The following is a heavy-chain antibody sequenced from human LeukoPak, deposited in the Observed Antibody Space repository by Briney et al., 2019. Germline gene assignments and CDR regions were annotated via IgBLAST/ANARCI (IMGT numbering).Heavy chain of an antibody. CDR3: ARVFHDSSGYYPYYFDY. D-gene: IGHD3-22*01. Sequence: ASVKVSCKASGYTFTTYGISWVRQAPGQGLEWMGWISAYNGNTNYAQKLRGRVTMTTDTSTSTAYMELRSLRSDDTAVYYCARVFHDSSGYYPYYFDYWGQGTLVTVSS. CDR2: ISAYNGNT. J-gene: IGHJ4*02. CDR1: GYTFTTYG. V-gene: IGHV1-18*01.